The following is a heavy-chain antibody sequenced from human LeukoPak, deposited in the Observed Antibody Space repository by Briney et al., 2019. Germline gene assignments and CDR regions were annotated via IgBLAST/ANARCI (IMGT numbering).Heavy chain of an antibody. V-gene: IGHV4-61*01. CDR1: GGSVSSGSYY. D-gene: IGHD3-3*01. CDR2: IYYSGST. CDR3: ARGRLYYDFWSGYRPNAFDI. Sequence: SGTLSLTCAVSGGSVSSGSYYWSWIRQPPGKGLEWTGYIYYSGSTNCNPSLKSRVTISVDTSKNQFSLKLSSVTAADTAMYYCARGRLYYDFWSGYRPNAFDIWGQGTMVTVSS. J-gene: IGHJ3*02.